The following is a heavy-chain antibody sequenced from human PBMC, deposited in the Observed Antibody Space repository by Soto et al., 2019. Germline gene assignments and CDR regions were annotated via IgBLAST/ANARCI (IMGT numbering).Heavy chain of an antibody. J-gene: IGHJ4*02. CDR2: INSDGSST. Sequence: GGSLRLSCAASGFTFSSYWMHWVRQAPGKGLVWVSRINSDGSSTSYADSVKGRFTISRDNAKNTLYLQMNSLRAEDTAVYYCARVKAAAGTFDYWGQGTLVTVSS. CDR1: GFTFSSYW. D-gene: IGHD6-13*01. CDR3: ARVKAAAGTFDY. V-gene: IGHV3-74*01.